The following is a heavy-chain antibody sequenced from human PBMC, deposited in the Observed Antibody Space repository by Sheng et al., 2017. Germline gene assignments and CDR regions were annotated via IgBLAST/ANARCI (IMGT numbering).Heavy chain of an antibody. Sequence: QVQLVESGGGVVQPGRSLRLSCAASGFSLSSYGMHWVHQAPGKGLEWVAVISYDGSEEDYADSVKGRFTLSRDKSKNTMFLEMSSLRSEDTAMYHCARDGAFCGGGCYLENYFDLWGQGTLVTVSS. CDR2: ISYDGSEE. J-gene: IGHJ4*02. CDR1: GFSLSSYG. V-gene: IGHV3-30*03. D-gene: IGHD2-21*02. CDR3: ARDGAFCGGGCYLENYFDL.